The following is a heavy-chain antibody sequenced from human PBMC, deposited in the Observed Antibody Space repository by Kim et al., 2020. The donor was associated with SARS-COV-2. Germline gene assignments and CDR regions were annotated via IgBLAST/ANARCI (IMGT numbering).Heavy chain of an antibody. V-gene: IGHV3-21*01. CDR2: ISSSSSYI. CDR3: ARDLFEIQLWLQTTPTFDY. D-gene: IGHD5-18*01. CDR1: GFTFSSYS. J-gene: IGHJ4*02. Sequence: GGSLRLSCAASGFTFSSYSMNWVRQAPGKGLEWVSSISSSSSYIYYADSVKGRFTISRDNAKNSLYLQMNSLRAEDTAVYYCARDLFEIQLWLQTTPTFDYWGQGTLVTVSS.